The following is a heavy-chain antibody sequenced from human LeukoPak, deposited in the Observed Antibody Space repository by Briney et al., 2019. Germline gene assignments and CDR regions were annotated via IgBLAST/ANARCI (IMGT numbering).Heavy chain of an antibody. J-gene: IGHJ4*02. Sequence: ASVKVSCKASGYTFTGYYMHWVRQAPGQGLEWMGWINPNSGGTNYAQKFQGRVTMTRDTSISTAYMELSRLRSDDTAVYCCAREGGLNGYFDYWGQGTLVTVSS. V-gene: IGHV1-2*02. CDR3: AREGGLNGYFDY. CDR2: INPNSGGT. CDR1: GYTFTGYY. D-gene: IGHD3-16*01.